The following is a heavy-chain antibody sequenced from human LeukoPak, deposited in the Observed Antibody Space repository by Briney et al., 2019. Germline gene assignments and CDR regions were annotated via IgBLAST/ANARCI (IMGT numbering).Heavy chain of an antibody. CDR2: IYTSGST. D-gene: IGHD3-9*01. CDR3: AKERYFDTNYYMDV. CDR1: GGSISSYY. J-gene: IGHJ6*03. Sequence: SETLSLTCTVSGGSISSYYWSWIRQPAGKGLEWIGRIYTSGSTNYNPSLKSRVTMSVDTSKNQFSLKLSSVTAADTAVYYCAKERYFDTNYYMDVWGKGTTVTISS. V-gene: IGHV4-4*07.